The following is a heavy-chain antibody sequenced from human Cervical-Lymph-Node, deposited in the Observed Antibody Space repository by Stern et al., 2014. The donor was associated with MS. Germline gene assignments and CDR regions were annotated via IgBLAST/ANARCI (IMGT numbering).Heavy chain of an antibody. J-gene: IGHJ3*01. CDR2: IIPIFDTP. D-gene: IGHD4-11*01. Sequence: QLVQSGAEVKKPGSSVKVSCKASGGTFSTFSINWVRQVPGQSLEWMGGIIPIFDTPNFAQKFQGRVTITADSSTSTVYMALNSLRFDDTAVYYCVLPSTVTTAAFDVWGRGTMVTVS. CDR3: VLPSTVTTAAFDV. CDR1: GGTFSTFS. V-gene: IGHV1-69*06.